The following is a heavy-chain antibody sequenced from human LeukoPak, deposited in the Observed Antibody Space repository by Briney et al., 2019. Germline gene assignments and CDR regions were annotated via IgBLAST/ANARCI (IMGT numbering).Heavy chain of an antibody. J-gene: IGHJ6*02. CDR2: ISWNSGSI. V-gene: IGHV3-9*01. D-gene: IGHD4/OR15-4a*01. Sequence: GGSLRLSCAASGFTFDDYAMHWVRQAPGKSLEWVSGISWNSGSIGYADSVKGRFTISRDNAKNSLYLQMNSLRAEDTALYYCAKTGARKYYYYGMDVWGQGTTVTVSS. CDR3: AKTGARKYYYYGMDV. CDR1: GFTFDDYA.